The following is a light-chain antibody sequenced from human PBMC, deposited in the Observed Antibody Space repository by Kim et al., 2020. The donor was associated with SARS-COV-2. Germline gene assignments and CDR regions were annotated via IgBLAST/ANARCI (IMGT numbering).Light chain of an antibody. Sequence: EIVLTQSPATLSLSRGDRATLSCRASQGISSHLAWYQQKSGQAPRLLIYDASNRATGIPSRFSGSGSGTDFTLTISSLEPEDFAVYYCQQHSNWLTFGGGTKVDIK. CDR2: DAS. CDR3: QQHSNWLT. CDR1: QGISSH. J-gene: IGKJ4*01. V-gene: IGKV3-11*01.